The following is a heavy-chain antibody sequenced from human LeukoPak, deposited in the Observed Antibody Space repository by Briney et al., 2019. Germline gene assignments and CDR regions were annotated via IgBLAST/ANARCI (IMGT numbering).Heavy chain of an antibody. D-gene: IGHD4-11*01. J-gene: IGHJ3*02. CDR2: IYYSGST. CDR1: GGSISSYY. CDR3: ARERLGAFDI. V-gene: IGHV4-59*01. Sequence: SETLSLTCTVSGGSISSYYWSWIRQPPGKGLEWIGYIYYSGSTNYNPSLTSRVTISVDTSKNQFSLKLSSVTAADTAVYYCARERLGAFDIWGQGTMVTVSS.